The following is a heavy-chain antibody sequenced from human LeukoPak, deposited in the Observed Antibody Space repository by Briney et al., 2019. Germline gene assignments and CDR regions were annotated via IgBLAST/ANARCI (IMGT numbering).Heavy chain of an antibody. D-gene: IGHD6-13*01. CDR3: ARAQQLAEFDY. Sequence: GGSLRLSCAASGFTFSNYAMSWVRQAPGKGLEWVSVIYSGGGTYYADSVKGRFTISRDNSKNTLYLQMNSLRAEDTAVYYCARAQQLAEFDYWGQGTLVTVSS. CDR1: GFTFSNYA. CDR2: IYSGGGT. V-gene: IGHV3-53*01. J-gene: IGHJ4*02.